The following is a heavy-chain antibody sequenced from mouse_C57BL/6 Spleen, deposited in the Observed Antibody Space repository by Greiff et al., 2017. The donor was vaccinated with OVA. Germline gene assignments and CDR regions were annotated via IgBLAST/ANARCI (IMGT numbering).Heavy chain of an antibody. D-gene: IGHD1-1*01. V-gene: IGHV5-16*01. CDR1: GFTFSDYY. J-gene: IGHJ2*01. CDR3: ARGDPYGSSYFDY. CDR2: INYDGSST. Sequence: EVKVVESEGGLVQPGSSMKLSCTASGFTFSDYYMAWVRQVPEKGLEWVANINYDGSSTYYLDSLKSRFIISRDNAKNILYLQMSSLKSEDTTTYYCARGDPYGSSYFDYWGQGTTLTVSS.